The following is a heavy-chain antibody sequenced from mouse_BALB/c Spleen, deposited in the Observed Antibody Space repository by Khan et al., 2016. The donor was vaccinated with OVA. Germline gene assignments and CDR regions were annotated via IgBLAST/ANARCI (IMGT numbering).Heavy chain of an antibody. CDR2: ISSGGSYT. CDR3: TRLAYYYDSGGFAY. D-gene: IGHD1-1*01. CDR1: GFTFGTYG. J-gene: IGHJ3*01. Sequence: EVELVESGGDLVKPEGSLKLSCAASGFTFGTYGMSWVRQTPDKRLEWVATISSGGSYTYYPDSVQGRFTISRDNAKNTLYLQMSSLKSEDTAMFYGTRLAYYYDSGGFAYWGQGTLVTVSA. V-gene: IGHV5-6*01.